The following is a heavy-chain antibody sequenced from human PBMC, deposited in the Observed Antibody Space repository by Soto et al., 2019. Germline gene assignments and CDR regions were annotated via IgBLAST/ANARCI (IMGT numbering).Heavy chain of an antibody. CDR1: GGSFSGYY. Sequence: SETLSLTCAVYGGSFSGYYWSWIRQPPGKGLEWIGEINHSGSTNYNPSLKSRVTISVDTSKNQFSLKLSSVTAADTAVYYCARGKWLRSSLDYWGQGTLVTVSS. J-gene: IGHJ4*02. CDR2: INHSGST. V-gene: IGHV4-34*01. CDR3: ARGKWLRSSLDY. D-gene: IGHD5-12*01.